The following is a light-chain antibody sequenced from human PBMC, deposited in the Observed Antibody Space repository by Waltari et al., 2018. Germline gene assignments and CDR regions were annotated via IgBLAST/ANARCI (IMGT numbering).Light chain of an antibody. J-gene: IGKJ1*01. CDR3: QQYNTWPPWT. CDR1: QSISRD. V-gene: IGKV3D-15*03. Sequence: EIVMTQSPATLSVSPGERATLSCRASQSISRDLVWYQQNPGQPPRLLMSSASMRATGVPFRISGSGSGTEFTLTISNIQSEDFAVYYCQQYNTWPPWTFGQGTKVEF. CDR2: SAS.